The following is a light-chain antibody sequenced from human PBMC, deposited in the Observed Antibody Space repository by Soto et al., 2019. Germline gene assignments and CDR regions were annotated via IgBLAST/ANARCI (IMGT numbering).Light chain of an antibody. V-gene: IGLV2-11*01. J-gene: IGLJ3*02. Sequence: QSVLTQPRSVSGSPGQSVTISCTGTSSDVVSWYQQHPGKAPKLIIYYVSQRPSGVPDRFSGSKSGNTASLTISGLQAEDEADYYCCSSAGGFTWVFGGGTQLT. CDR2: YVS. CDR3: CSSAGGFTWV. CDR1: SSDVV.